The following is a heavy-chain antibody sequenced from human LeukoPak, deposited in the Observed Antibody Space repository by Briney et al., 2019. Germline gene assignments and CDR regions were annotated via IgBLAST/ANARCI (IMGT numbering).Heavy chain of an antibody. J-gene: IGHJ1*01. Sequence: SETLSLTCTVSGGSISSYYWSWIRQPPGKGLEWIGYIYYSGSTNYNPSLKSRVTISVDTSKNQFSLKLSSVTAADTAVYYRARSTNYYDSSGSRAYFQHWGQGTLVTVSS. CDR1: GGSISSYY. CDR2: IYYSGST. D-gene: IGHD3-22*01. V-gene: IGHV4-59*01. CDR3: ARSTNYYDSSGSRAYFQH.